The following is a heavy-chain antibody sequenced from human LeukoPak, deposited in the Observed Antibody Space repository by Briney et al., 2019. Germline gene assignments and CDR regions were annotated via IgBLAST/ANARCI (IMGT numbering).Heavy chain of an antibody. J-gene: IGHJ4*02. CDR3: ARDHSSGWYSDYFDY. V-gene: IGHV3-33*01. CDR2: IWYDGSNK. Sequence: GRSLRLSCAASGFTFSSYGMHWVRQAPGKGLEWVAVIWYDGSNKYYADSVKGRFTISRDNSKNTLYLQMNSLRAEDTAVYYCARDHSSGWYSDYFDYWGQGTLVTVSS. CDR1: GFTFSSYG. D-gene: IGHD6-19*01.